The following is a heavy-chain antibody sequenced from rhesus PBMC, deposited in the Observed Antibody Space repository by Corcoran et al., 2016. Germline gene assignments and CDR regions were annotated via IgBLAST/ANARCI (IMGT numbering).Heavy chain of an antibody. V-gene: IGHV4-80*01. CDR2: INGNSVTT. D-gene: IGHD6-37*01. CDR1: GASISSYW. CDR3: ATQSPPGIAVAGVIDY. Sequence: QVQLQESGPGLVKPSETLSLTCAVSGASISSYWWSWIRLLPGKVLEWIGEINGNSVTTHSNPPLKSRVTISKDASKNQFSLKLSSVTAADTAVYYCATQSPPGIAVAGVIDYWGQGVLVTVSS. J-gene: IGHJ4*01.